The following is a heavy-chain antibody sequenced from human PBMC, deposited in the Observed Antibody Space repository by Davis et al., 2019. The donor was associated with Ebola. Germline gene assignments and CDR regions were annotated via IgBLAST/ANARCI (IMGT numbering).Heavy chain of an antibody. CDR2: IWFDGSNK. Sequence: GESLKISCAASGFTFSTYGMQWVRQAPGKGLEWVALIWFDGSNKFYAASVRGRFTVSRDNSKNTMYLQMNSLRAEDTAIYYCARDPGYCSGGSCPPYYGMDVWGQGTTVTVSS. CDR1: GFTFSTYG. D-gene: IGHD2-15*01. J-gene: IGHJ6*02. CDR3: ARDPGYCSGGSCPPYYGMDV. V-gene: IGHV3-33*01.